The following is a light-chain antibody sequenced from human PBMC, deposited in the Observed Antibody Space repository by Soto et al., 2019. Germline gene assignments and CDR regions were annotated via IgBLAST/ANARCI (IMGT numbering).Light chain of an antibody. Sequence: EIVLTQSPGTLSLSPGERATLSCRASQSVSSYLAWYQLKPGQAPRLLIYDASNRATGVPARFSGSGSGTDFTLTISSLEPEDFAVYYCQQLSNWPPTFGQGTKVEIK. J-gene: IGKJ1*01. CDR3: QQLSNWPPT. CDR2: DAS. V-gene: IGKV3-11*01. CDR1: QSVSSY.